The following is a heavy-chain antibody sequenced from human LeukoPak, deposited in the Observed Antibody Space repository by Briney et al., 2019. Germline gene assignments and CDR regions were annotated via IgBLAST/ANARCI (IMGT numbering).Heavy chain of an antibody. J-gene: IGHJ4*02. CDR1: GFTFSDHY. CDR3: ARAPVSGSWSYYFDY. V-gene: IGHV3-72*01. Sequence: GGSLRLSCAASGFTFSDHYMDWVRQAPGKGLEWVGRSRNKPSSYTTDYAASVKGRFTISRDDSKNSLYLQMNSLKTEDTAVYYCARAPVSGSWSYYFDYWGQGTLVTVSP. CDR2: SRNKPSSYTT. D-gene: IGHD6-13*01.